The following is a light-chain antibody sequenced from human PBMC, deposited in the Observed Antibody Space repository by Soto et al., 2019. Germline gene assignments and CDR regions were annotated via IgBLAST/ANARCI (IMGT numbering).Light chain of an antibody. CDR1: SSDVGAYNY. J-gene: IGLJ1*01. CDR2: DVT. Sequence: QSALTQPASVSGSPGQSITFSCTGTSSDVGAYNYVSWYQQHPGKAPKLIIYDVTNRPSGVSNRFSGSKSGNTASLTISGLQAEDEADYYCSSYTSTSTLYVFGTGTKLTVL. CDR3: SSYTSTSTLYV. V-gene: IGLV2-14*01.